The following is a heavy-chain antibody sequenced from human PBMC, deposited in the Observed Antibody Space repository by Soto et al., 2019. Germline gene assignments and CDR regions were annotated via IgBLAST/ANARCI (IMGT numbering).Heavy chain of an antibody. CDR3: ARSSPYIVVRKPTGNQDYYGMDV. CDR2: IIPVFGTT. Sequence: QVQLVQSGAEVKKPGSSVKVFCKASGGTFSNYTISWVRQAPGQGLEWMGGIIPVFGTTDYEQKFQGRVTITADGSKRTAYMKLSSLRSADTAVYYCARSSPYIVVRKPTGNQDYYGMDVWGQGTTVTVSS. V-gene: IGHV1-69*01. D-gene: IGHD2-2*01. J-gene: IGHJ6*02. CDR1: GGTFSNYT.